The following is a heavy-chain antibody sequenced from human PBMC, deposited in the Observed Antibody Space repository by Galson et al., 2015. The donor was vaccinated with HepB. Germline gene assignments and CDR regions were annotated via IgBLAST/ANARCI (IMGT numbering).Heavy chain of an antibody. CDR2: LYWDGDK. CDR1: GFSLNTGGLG. Sequence: PALVKPTQTLTLTCNFSGFSLNTGGLGVGWIRQPPGKALEWLALLYWDGDKRYSPSLESRLSITKDTSKNQVFLTVTNMDPADTATYYCARYKGPFDHWGQGAPVTVSS. V-gene: IGHV2-5*02. D-gene: IGHD3-10*01. J-gene: IGHJ4*02. CDR3: ARYKGPFDH.